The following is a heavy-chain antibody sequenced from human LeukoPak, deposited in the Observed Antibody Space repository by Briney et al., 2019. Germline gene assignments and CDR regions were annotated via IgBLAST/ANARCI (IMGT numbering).Heavy chain of an antibody. Sequence: GGSLRLSCAASGFTFSSYSMNWVRQAPGRGLEWVSSISSSSSYIYYADSVKGRFTISRDNAKNSLYLQMNGLRAEDTAVYYCARMGSSAGGMDVWGQGTTVTVSS. D-gene: IGHD6-19*01. J-gene: IGHJ6*02. V-gene: IGHV3-21*01. CDR2: ISSSSSYI. CDR3: ARMGSSAGGMDV. CDR1: GFTFSSYS.